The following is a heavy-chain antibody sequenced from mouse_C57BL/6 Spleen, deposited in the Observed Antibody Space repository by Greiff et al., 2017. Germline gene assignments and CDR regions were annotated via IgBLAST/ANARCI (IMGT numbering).Heavy chain of an antibody. D-gene: IGHD1-3*01. J-gene: IGHJ2*01. CDR2: INPSTGGT. V-gene: IGHV1-42*01. Sequence: EVQLQQSGPELVKPGASVKISCKASGYSFTGYYMNWVKQSPEKSLEWIGEINPSTGGTTYNQKFKAKATLTVDKSSSTAYMQLKSLTTEDSAVYYFSKGGDYSFDYWGQGTTLTVSS. CDR3: SKGGDYSFDY. CDR1: GYSFTGYY.